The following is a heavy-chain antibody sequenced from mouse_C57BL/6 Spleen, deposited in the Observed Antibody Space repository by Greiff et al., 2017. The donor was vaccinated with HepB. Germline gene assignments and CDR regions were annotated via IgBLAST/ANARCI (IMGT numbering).Heavy chain of an antibody. V-gene: IGHV5-16*01. J-gene: IGHJ4*01. Sequence: EVQLVESEGGLVQPGSSMKLSCTASGFTFSDYYMAWVRQVPEKGLEWVANINYDGSSTYYLDSLKSRFIISRDNAKNILYLQMSSLKSEDTATYYCARDPYDYDGGGYAMDYWGQGTSVTVSS. CDR2: INYDGSST. D-gene: IGHD2-4*01. CDR3: ARDPYDYDGGGYAMDY. CDR1: GFTFSDYY.